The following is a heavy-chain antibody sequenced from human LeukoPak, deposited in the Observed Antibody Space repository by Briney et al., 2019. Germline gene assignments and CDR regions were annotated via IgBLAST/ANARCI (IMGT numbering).Heavy chain of an antibody. V-gene: IGHV4-59*01. J-gene: IGHJ4*02. CDR2: VYYTGST. CDR3: AIHQRPPAFDY. D-gene: IGHD6-25*01. CDR1: GGSMIIDY. Sequence: PSETLSLTCTVTGGSMIIDYGSCIRQPPGQGLEWIGYVYYTGSTNYNLSLKSRVTISVDTSKNQFPLNLSSVTAADTAVYYCAIHQRPPAFDYWGQGTLVTVSS.